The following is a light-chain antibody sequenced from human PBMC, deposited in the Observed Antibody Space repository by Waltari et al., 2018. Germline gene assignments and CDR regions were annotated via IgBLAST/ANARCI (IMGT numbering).Light chain of an antibody. J-gene: IGKJ3*01. Sequence: DIQMTQSPSTLSASVGDRVTITCWASQSISSWLAWYQQKPGKAPKLLIYKASSLESGVPSRFSGSGSGTEFTLTISCLQPDDFATYYCQQYNSYSGFTFGPGTKVDIK. CDR2: KAS. CDR3: QQYNSYSGFT. CDR1: QSISSW. V-gene: IGKV1-5*03.